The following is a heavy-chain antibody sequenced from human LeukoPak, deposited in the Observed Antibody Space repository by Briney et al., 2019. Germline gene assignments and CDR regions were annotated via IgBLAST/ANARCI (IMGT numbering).Heavy chain of an antibody. CDR2: ISGSGGST. Sequence: GGSLRLSCAASGFTFSSYAMSWVRQAPGKGLEWVSAISGSGGSTYYADSVKGRFTISRDNSKNTLYLQMNSLRAEDTAVYYCAKDPGKGYYGSGNFYWGQGTLVTVSS. D-gene: IGHD3-10*01. J-gene: IGHJ4*02. CDR3: AKDPGKGYYGSGNFY. V-gene: IGHV3-23*01. CDR1: GFTFSSYA.